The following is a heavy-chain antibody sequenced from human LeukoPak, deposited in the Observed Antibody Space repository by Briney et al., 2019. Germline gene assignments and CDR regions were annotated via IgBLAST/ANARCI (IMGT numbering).Heavy chain of an antibody. CDR2: IKSDGSEI. V-gene: IGHV3-7*03. J-gene: IGHJ4*02. D-gene: IGHD3-9*01. CDR1: GFILSNYW. Sequence: PGESLRLSCAASGFILSNYWMSWVRQAPGKGLEWVTNIKSDGSEINYVDSVKGRFTISRDNAKNSLYLQMNSLRAEDTAVYYCARGAGLRYGSDYWGQGTLVTVSS. CDR3: ARGAGLRYGSDY.